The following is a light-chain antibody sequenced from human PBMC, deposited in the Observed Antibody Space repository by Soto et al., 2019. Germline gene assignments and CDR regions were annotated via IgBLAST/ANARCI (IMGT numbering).Light chain of an antibody. J-gene: IGKJ2*01. CDR1: QGVSSH. CDR3: QQYNNWPYT. CDR2: GAS. V-gene: IGKV3-15*01. Sequence: EIVMTQSPATLSESPGERATLSCRASQGVSSHLAWYQQKPGQAPRLLIYGASTRATGIPARFSGSGSGTEFTLTISSLQSEDFAVYYCQQYNNWPYTFGQGTKLEIK.